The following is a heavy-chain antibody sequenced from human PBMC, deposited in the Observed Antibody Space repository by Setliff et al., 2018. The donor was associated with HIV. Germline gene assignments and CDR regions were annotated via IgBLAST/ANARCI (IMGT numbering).Heavy chain of an antibody. CDR1: GYTFKSYD. CDR3: ARVGNNRLQFFDH. J-gene: IGHJ4*02. D-gene: IGHD5-12*01. V-gene: IGHV1-3*01. Sequence: VKVSCKTSGYTFKSYDINWVRQAPGQRPEWMARINAGNGNREYSPKFQGRVTITADTSASTMYMELSSLRSEDTAVYYCARVGNNRLQFFDHWGQGTLVTVS. CDR2: INAGNGNR.